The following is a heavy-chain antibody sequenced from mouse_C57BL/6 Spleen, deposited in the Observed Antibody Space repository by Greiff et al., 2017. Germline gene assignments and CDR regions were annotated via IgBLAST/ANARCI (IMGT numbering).Heavy chain of an antibody. V-gene: IGHV5-6*01. CDR1: GFTFSSYG. CDR3: ARQSKGFAY. CDR2: ISSGGSYT. Sequence: EVKVVESGGDLVKPGGSLKLSCAASGFTFSSYGMSWVCQTPDKRLEWVATISSGGSYTYYPDSVKGRFTISRDNAKNTLYLQMSSLKSEDTAMYYCARQSKGFAYWGQGTLVTVSA. J-gene: IGHJ3*01.